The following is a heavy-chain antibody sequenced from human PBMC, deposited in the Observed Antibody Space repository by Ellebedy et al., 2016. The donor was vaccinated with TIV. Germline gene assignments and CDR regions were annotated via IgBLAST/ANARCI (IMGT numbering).Heavy chain of an antibody. CDR1: GASMRSSY. CDR3: ARYAPAPPFNWYFGL. Sequence: MPSETLSLTCTVSGASMRSSYWSWIRQTPGKRLEWLGYIYNSGNTIYNPSLKSRVTISVDASRNQFSLMLKSVTAADTAVYFCARYAPAPPFNWYFGLWGRGTLVTVSS. J-gene: IGHJ2*01. V-gene: IGHV4-59*01. CDR2: IYNSGNT.